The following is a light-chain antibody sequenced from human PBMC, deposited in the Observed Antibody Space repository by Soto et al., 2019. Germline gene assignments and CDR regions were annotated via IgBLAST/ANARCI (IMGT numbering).Light chain of an antibody. V-gene: IGLV2-8*01. Sequence: QSALTQPPSASGSPGQSVAISCTGTSSDVGGYNYVSWYQQHPGKAPKLMIYDVTKRPSGVPDRFSGSKSGNTASLTVSGLQAEDEADYYCTLYAGSESYVFGRGTKLTVL. CDR1: SSDVGGYNY. J-gene: IGLJ1*01. CDR3: TLYAGSESYV. CDR2: DVT.